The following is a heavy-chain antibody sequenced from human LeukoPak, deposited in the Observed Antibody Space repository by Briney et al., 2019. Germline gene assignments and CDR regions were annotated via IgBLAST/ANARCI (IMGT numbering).Heavy chain of an antibody. CDR3: ARDGGEIYQLFTH. D-gene: IGHD2-2*01. V-gene: IGHV1-2*02. J-gene: IGHJ4*02. CDR2: INPNSGGT. CDR1: GYTFSGYY. Sequence: ASVKVSCKASGYTFSGYYMHWVRQAPGQGLEWMGWINPNSGGTKYAQKFQGRVTMTRDTSISTAYMELSRLRSDDTAVYYCARDGGEIYQLFTHWSQGTLVTVSS.